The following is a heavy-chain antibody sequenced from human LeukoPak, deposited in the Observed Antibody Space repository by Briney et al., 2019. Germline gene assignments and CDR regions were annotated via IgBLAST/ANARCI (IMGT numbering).Heavy chain of an antibody. J-gene: IGHJ5*02. CDR3: ARAGPVSWFDP. V-gene: IGHV3-66*01. CDR2: IYSGGST. D-gene: IGHD2-8*01. Sequence: GGSLRLSCAASGFTVSSNYMSWVRQAPGKGLEWVSVIYSGGSTYYADSVKGRFTISRDNSKNTLYLQMNSLRAEDTAVYYCARAGPVSWFDPWGQGTLVTVSS. CDR1: GFTVSSNY.